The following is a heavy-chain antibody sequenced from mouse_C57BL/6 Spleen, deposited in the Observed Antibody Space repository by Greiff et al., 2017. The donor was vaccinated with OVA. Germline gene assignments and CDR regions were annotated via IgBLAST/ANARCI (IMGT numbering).Heavy chain of an antibody. J-gene: IGHJ4*01. CDR3: ARGPRDYAMDY. D-gene: IGHD3-1*01. V-gene: IGHV1-55*01. CDR1: GYTFTSYW. CDR2: IYPGSGST. Sequence: QVQLQPPGAELVKPGASVKMSCKASGYTFTSYWITWVKQRPGQGLEWIGDIYPGSGSTNYNEKFKSKATLTVDTSSSTAYMQLSSLTSEDSAVYYCARGPRDYAMDYWGQGTSVTVSS.